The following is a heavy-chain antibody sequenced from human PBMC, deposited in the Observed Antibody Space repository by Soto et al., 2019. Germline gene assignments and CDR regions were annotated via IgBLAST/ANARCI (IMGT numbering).Heavy chain of an antibody. CDR1: GFTFTVYA. CDR2: ISGSGGTT. CDR3: AKDIGGSNDY. D-gene: IGHD2-15*01. V-gene: IGHV3-23*01. Sequence: GGSLRLSCAASGFTFTVYAMSWVRQAPGKGLEWVSTISGSGGTTNYADSVKGRFTISRDNSRNTLYLQMNSLRAGDTAVYYCAKDIGGSNDYWGPGTLVTVSS. J-gene: IGHJ4*02.